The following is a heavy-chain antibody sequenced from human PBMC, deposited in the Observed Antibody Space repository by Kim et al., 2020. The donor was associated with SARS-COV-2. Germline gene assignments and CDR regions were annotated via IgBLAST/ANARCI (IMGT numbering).Heavy chain of an antibody. V-gene: IGHV4-59*13. CDR3: ARDMGYCSGGSCSGYYYYYYGMDV. CDR2: IYYSGST. D-gene: IGHD2-15*01. J-gene: IGHJ6*02. Sequence: SETLSLTCTVSGGSISSYYWSWIRQPPGKGLEWIGYIYYSGSTNYNPSLKSRVTISVDTSKNQFSLKLSSVTAADTAVYYCARDMGYCSGGSCSGYYYYYYGMDVWGQGTTVTVSS. CDR1: GGSISSYY.